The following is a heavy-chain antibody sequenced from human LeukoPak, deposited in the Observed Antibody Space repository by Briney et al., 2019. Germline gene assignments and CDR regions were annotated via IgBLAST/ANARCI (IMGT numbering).Heavy chain of an antibody. CDR3: AKAFDYYGSGSYLDEYFQH. V-gene: IGHV3-64*02. D-gene: IGHD3-10*01. CDR1: GFTFSNYA. J-gene: IGHJ1*01. Sequence: GGSLRLSCAASGFTFSNYALHWVRLAPGKGLEYVSSINSYGGSTYYADSVKGRFTISRDNSKNTLYLQMGSLRPEDMAVYYCAKAFDYYGSGSYLDEYFQHWGQGTLVTVSS. CDR2: INSYGGST.